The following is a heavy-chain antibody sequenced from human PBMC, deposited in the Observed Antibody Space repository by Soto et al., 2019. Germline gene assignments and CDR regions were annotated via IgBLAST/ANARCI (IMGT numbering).Heavy chain of an antibody. CDR1: GFTFSSYS. J-gene: IGHJ5*02. Sequence: GGSLRLSCAASGFTFSSYSMNWVRQAPGKGLEWVSSISSSSSYIYYADSVKGRFTISRDNAKNSLYLQMNSLRAEDTAVYYCARDPLDIVVVPATDFRFDPWGQGTLVNVS. V-gene: IGHV3-21*01. CDR3: ARDPLDIVVVPATDFRFDP. CDR2: ISSSSSYI. D-gene: IGHD2-2*01.